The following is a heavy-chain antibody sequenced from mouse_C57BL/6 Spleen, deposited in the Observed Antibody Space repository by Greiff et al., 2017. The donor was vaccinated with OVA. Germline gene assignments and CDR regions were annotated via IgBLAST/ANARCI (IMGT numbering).Heavy chain of an antibody. CDR1: GYTFTSYW. J-gene: IGHJ1*03. CDR2: IDPSDSYT. D-gene: IGHD2-1*01. CDR3: ARKDGNYVRYFDV. Sequence: QVQLKQSGAELVKPGASVKLSCKASGYTFTSYWMQWVKQRPGQGLEWIGEIDPSDSYTNYNQKFQGTATLTVDTSSSTAYMQLSSLTSEDSAVYYCARKDGNYVRYFDVWGTGTTVTVSS. V-gene: IGHV1-50*01.